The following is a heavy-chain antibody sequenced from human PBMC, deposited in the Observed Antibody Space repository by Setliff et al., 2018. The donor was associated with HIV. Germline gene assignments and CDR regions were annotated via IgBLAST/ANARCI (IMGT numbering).Heavy chain of an antibody. CDR3: ARGQGVHFWVNDAFDI. J-gene: IGHJ3*02. V-gene: IGHV1-69*13. D-gene: IGHD3-10*01. CDR1: GGTFSGYA. CDR2: SIPVFGTV. Sequence: SVKVSCKAPGGTFSGYAFSWVRQAPGQGFEWMGGSIPVFGTVNYAQKFLGRATITADESTNTIYMELSSLRSDDTAVYYCARGQGVHFWVNDAFDIWGQGTMVIVSS.